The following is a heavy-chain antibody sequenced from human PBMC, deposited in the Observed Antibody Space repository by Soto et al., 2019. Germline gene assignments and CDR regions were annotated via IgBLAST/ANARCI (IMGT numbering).Heavy chain of an antibody. V-gene: IGHV1-3*01. D-gene: IGHD4-17*01. Sequence: ASVKVSCKASGYTFTSYAMHWVRQAPGQRLEWMGWINAGNGNTKYSQKFQGRVTITRDTSASTAYMELSSLRSEDTAVYYCARGKRTTPYYYYYMDVWGKGTTVTVSS. J-gene: IGHJ6*03. CDR3: ARGKRTTPYYYYYMDV. CDR1: GYTFTSYA. CDR2: INAGNGNT.